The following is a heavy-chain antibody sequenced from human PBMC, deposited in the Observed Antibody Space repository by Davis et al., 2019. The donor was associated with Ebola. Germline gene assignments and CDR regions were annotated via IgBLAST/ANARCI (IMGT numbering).Heavy chain of an antibody. CDR1: GFTFSDYY. CDR2: ISGSGFTT. Sequence: PGGSLRLSCAASGFTFSDYYMSWVRQAPGGGLEWISTISGSGFTTFYADPVTGRFTISRDHTKNSLYLQMDSLRAEDTAVYYCARHQDGARAEYFQHWGQGTLVTVSS. V-gene: IGHV3-11*01. J-gene: IGHJ1*01. CDR3: ARHQDGARAEYFQH. D-gene: IGHD4/OR15-4a*01.